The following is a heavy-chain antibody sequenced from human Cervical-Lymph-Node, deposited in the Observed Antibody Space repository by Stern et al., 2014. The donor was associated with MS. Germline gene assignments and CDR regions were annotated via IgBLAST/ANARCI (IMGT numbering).Heavy chain of an antibody. CDR2: MNTNSGNK. CDR3: ARGLEELLWFVELSRFGWGIDV. CDR1: GYTFTSYD. J-gene: IGHJ6*02. V-gene: IGHV1-8*01. D-gene: IGHD3-10*01. Sequence: QVQLVQSGAEVKKTGASVKVSCKASGYTFTSYDINWVRQATGQGLEWMGWMNTNSGNKGYAQNFQGRVTMTRNTSISTAYMELSSLRSEETAVYYCARGLEELLWFVELSRFGWGIDVWGQGTPFTVSS.